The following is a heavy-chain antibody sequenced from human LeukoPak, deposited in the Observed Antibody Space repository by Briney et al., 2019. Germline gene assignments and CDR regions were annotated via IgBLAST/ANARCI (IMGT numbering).Heavy chain of an antibody. J-gene: IGHJ4*02. Sequence: GGSLRLSCAASGFTFDDYAMHWVRQAPGKSLEWVSGISWNSGSIGYADSVKGRFTISRDNAKNSLYLQMNSLRAEDTALYYCAKDILGGYCSGGSCYPQLFDYWGQGTLVTVSS. CDR3: AKDILGGYCSGGSCYPQLFDY. V-gene: IGHV3-9*01. D-gene: IGHD2-15*01. CDR2: ISWNSGSI. CDR1: GFTFDDYA.